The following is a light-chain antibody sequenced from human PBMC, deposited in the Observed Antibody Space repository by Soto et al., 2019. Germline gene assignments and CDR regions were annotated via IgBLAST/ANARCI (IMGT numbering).Light chain of an antibody. J-gene: IGKJ1*01. V-gene: IGKV3-20*01. CDR3: HQYDTAPRT. Sequence: EIVLTQSPGTLSLSPGERATLSCRASQNVYNNYIAWYQQKPGQAPRTVIYGASIRATGIPDRFSGSGSGTDFTLSISRLEPEDFAVYFCHQYDTAPRTFGQGTKVDIK. CDR1: QNVYNNY. CDR2: GAS.